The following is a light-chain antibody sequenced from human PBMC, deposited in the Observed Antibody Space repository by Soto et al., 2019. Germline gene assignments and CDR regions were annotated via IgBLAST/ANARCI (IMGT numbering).Light chain of an antibody. V-gene: IGKV1-12*01. J-gene: IGKJ4*01. CDR2: GAS. CDR3: PQAVSFPLT. CDR1: QGVTSG. Sequence: MQITQSTSLVSASVGDRVTITCRASQGVTSGLAWYQQKPGKAPNLLIYGASNLQSGVPSRFSGSGSGTDFTLTISSLQSEDFATYYCPQAVSFPLTFGGGTKV.